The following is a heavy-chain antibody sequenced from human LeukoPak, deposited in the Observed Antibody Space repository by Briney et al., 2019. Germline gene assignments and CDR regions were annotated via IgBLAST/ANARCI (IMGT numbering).Heavy chain of an antibody. V-gene: IGHV3-74*01. J-gene: IGHJ6*03. CDR2: IDSDVSST. D-gene: IGHD3-3*01. CDR1: GFTFNTHW. CDR3: ARETYYDFWSGYYHYYYYMDV. Sequence: GGSLRLSCEVSGFTFNTHWMHWVRQAPGKGLVWVSRIDSDVSSTTYADSVKGRFTISRDNAKNTLYLQMSSLRAEDTAVYYCARETYYDFWSGYYHYYYYMDVWGKGTMVTVSS.